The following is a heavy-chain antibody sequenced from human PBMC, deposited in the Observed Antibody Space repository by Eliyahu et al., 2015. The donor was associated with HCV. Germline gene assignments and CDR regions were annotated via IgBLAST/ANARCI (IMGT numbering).Heavy chain of an antibody. V-gene: IGHV4-59*01. CDR1: GGXITTYY. J-gene: IGHJ5*02. D-gene: IGHD6-19*01. Sequence: QVQLQESGPGLVKPSETLXLTCTVSGGXITTYYXXWIRQPPGKGLEWIGYIHYSGSTTYNPSXKSRVTISVDTSXNQFSLNVTSVTAADTAVYYCASGGGGIAVAGTGGWFDPWGQGTLVTVSS. CDR3: ASGGGGIAVAGTGGWFDP. CDR2: IHYSGST.